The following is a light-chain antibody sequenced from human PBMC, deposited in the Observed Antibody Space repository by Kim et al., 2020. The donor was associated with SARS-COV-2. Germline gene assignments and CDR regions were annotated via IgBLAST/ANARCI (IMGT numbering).Light chain of an antibody. CDR3: QAWDSSTVV. Sequence: SLSPGQTASITSSGDKLVDKYACWYQQKPGQSPVLVIYQDSKRPSGIPERFSGSNSGNTATLTISGTQAMDEADYYCQAWDSSTVVFGGGTQLTVL. CDR1: KLVDKY. CDR2: QDS. V-gene: IGLV3-1*01. J-gene: IGLJ2*01.